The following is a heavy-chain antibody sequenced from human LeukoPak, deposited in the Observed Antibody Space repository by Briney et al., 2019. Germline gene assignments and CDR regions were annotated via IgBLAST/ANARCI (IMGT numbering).Heavy chain of an antibody. CDR2: IIPIFGTA. CDR3: AGDQAALLWFGESMGGWFDP. D-gene: IGHD3-10*01. CDR1: GGTFSSYA. Sequence: SVKVSCKASGGTFSSYAISWVRQAPGQGLEWMGGIIPIFGTANYAQKFQGRVTITADESTSTAYMELSSLRSEDTAVYYCAGDQAALLWFGESMGGWFDPWGQGTLVTVSS. V-gene: IGHV1-69*13. J-gene: IGHJ5*02.